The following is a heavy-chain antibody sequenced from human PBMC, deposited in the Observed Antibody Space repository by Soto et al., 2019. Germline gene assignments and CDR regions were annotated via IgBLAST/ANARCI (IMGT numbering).Heavy chain of an antibody. CDR2: IYHSGST. V-gene: IGHV4-4*02. D-gene: IGHD6-13*01. J-gene: IGHJ4*02. CDR3: ASAAMVGSSGPFDY. Sequence: QVQLQESGPGLVKPSGTLSLTCAVSGGSISSSNWWSWVRQPPGKGLEWIGEIYHSGSTNYNPSLTRRVTIPVDKPKNRSSLRLASVTVADTAVYYCASAAMVGSSGPFDYGGQGTLVTVYS. CDR1: GGSISSSNW.